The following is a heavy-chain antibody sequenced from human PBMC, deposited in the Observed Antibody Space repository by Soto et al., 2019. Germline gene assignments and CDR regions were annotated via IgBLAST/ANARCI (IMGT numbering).Heavy chain of an antibody. Sequence: SVKVSCKASGVTFSRQDMRWVRQAPGQGLEWMGGIIPIFGTPQYAEKFQDRVTITADESTSTAYMELSSLTSEDTTVYYCATNEGRDGYSFDCWGQGTLVTVSS. D-gene: IGHD5-12*01. CDR1: GVTFSRQD. CDR2: IIPIFGTP. V-gene: IGHV1-69*13. J-gene: IGHJ4*02. CDR3: ATNEGRDGYSFDC.